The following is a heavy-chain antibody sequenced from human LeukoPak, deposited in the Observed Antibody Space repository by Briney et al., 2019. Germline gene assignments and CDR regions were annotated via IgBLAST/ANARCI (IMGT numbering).Heavy chain of an antibody. CDR1: GGSISSSSYY. J-gene: IGHJ5*02. CDR2: IHYSGST. V-gene: IGHV4-39*01. CDR3: ASVCSSTSCYLNWFDP. Sequence: PSETLSLTCTVSGGSISSSSYYWGWIRQPPGKGLEWIGSIHYSGSTYYNPSLKSRVTISVDTSKNQFSLKLSSVTAADTAVYYCASVCSSTSCYLNWFDPWGQGTLVTVSS. D-gene: IGHD2-2*01.